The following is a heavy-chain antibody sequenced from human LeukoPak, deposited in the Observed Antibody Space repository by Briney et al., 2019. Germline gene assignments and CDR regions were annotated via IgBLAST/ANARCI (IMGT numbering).Heavy chain of an antibody. CDR1: GFTFSSFW. D-gene: IGHD3-9*01. CDR3: ARDWSGYDILTGYYPNYFDY. Sequence: GGSLRLSCTTSGFTFSSFWMNLVRQAPGKGLEWVANRKRDGSQKFYVDSVKGRFTISRDNAKNSLYLQMNSLRAEDTAVYYCARDWSGYDILTGYYPNYFDYWGQGTLVTVSS. V-gene: IGHV3-7*01. CDR2: RKRDGSQK. J-gene: IGHJ4*02.